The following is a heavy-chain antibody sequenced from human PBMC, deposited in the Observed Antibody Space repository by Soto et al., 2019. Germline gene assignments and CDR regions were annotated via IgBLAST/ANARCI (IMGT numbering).Heavy chain of an antibody. D-gene: IGHD4-4*01. V-gene: IGHV4-59*01. Sequence: QVQLQESGPGLVKPSETLSLTCTVSGGSISSYYWSWIRQPPGKGLEWIGYIYYSGSTNYNPSLMSRVTISVDTSKNQFSLKLSSVTAADTAVYYCARVDYSNGAMDVWGQGTTVTVSS. CDR1: GGSISSYY. CDR2: IYYSGST. CDR3: ARVDYSNGAMDV. J-gene: IGHJ6*02.